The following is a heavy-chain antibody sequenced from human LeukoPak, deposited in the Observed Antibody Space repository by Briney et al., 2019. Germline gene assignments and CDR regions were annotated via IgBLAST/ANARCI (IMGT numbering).Heavy chain of an antibody. V-gene: IGHV3-30*03. CDR2: ISYDGSNK. J-gene: IGHJ4*02. CDR1: GFTFSSYS. D-gene: IGHD6-6*01. Sequence: PGGSLRLSCAASGFTFSSYSMNWVRQAPGKGLEWVAVISYDGSNKYYADSVKGRFTISRDNSKNTLYLQMNSLRAEDTAVYYCARDPREYSSSSNYFDYWGQGTLVTVSS. CDR3: ARDPREYSSSSNYFDY.